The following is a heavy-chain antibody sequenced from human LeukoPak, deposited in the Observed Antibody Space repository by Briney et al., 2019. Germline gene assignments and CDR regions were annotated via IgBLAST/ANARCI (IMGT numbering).Heavy chain of an antibody. CDR3: ARHGPAYYYYYMDV. J-gene: IGHJ6*03. Sequence: GSLRLSRSVSGFTFSSLWMALVRQAPGKGLEWVANIKQDGSEKYYVDSVKGRFTISKDNAKNSLYLQMNSLRAEDTAVYYCARHGPAYYYYYMDVWGKGTTVTVSS. V-gene: IGHV3-7*01. CDR2: IKQDGSEK. CDR1: GFTFSSLW.